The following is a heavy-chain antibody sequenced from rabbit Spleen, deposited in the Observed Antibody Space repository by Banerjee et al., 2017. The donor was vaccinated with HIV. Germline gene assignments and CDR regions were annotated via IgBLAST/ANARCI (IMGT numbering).Heavy chain of an antibody. CDR1: GFDFRRYY. CDR3: ARAGYAGYGYANFRDYYGMDL. V-gene: IGHV1S7*01. Sequence: QVKETGGGLVQHGGSLTLSCKASGFDFRRYYLSWVSQAPGKGLEWIGIIDVGEGYTDSANWVNSRFTISSDNAQNTVSLQMFGLTSADTATYFCARAGYAGYGYANFRDYYGMDLLGPGTLVTVS. J-gene: IGHJ6*01. CDR2: IDVGEGYT. D-gene: IGHD6-1*01.